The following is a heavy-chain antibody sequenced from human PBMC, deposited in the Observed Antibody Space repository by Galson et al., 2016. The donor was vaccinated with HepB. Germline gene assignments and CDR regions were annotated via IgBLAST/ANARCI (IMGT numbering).Heavy chain of an antibody. CDR3: TTDGRYVITNPSIY. J-gene: IGHJ4*02. V-gene: IGHV3-15*07. D-gene: IGHD3-16*01. Sequence: SLRLSCAVSGLIFSQHWMTWVRQAPGKGLEWVGRIKSKKDGATTDFAAPVKGRFTISGDDSKNTLYLQMNSLRIEDTAVYYCTTDGRYVITNPSIYWGQGTLVTVSS. CDR2: IKSKKDGATT. CDR1: GLIFSQHW.